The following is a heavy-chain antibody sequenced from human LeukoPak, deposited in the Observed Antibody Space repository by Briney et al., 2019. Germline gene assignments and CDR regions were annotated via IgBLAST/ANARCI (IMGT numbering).Heavy chain of an antibody. CDR3: ASGIAAAKSHY. CDR2: ISSSSSYI. J-gene: IGHJ4*02. Sequence: PGGSLRLSCAAAGFTFSSYGMSWVRQAPGKGLEWVSSISSSSSYIYYADSVKGRFTISRDNAKNPLYLQMNSLRAEDTAVYYCASGIAAAKSHYWGQGTLVTVSS. V-gene: IGHV3-21*01. D-gene: IGHD6-13*01. CDR1: GFTFSSYG.